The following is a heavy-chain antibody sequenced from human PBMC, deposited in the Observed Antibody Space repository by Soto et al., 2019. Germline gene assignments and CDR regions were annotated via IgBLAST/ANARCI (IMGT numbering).Heavy chain of an antibody. Sequence: EVQLVESGGGLVQPGGSLRLSCAASGFTFSSYSMNWVRQAPGKGLEWVSYISSSSSTIYYADSVKGRFTISRDNAKNSLYLQMNSLRDEDTAVYYCARGSYDFWSGKGLPDYWGQGTLVTVSS. CDR1: GFTFSSYS. CDR2: ISSSSSTI. J-gene: IGHJ4*02. V-gene: IGHV3-48*02. CDR3: ARGSYDFWSGKGLPDY. D-gene: IGHD3-3*01.